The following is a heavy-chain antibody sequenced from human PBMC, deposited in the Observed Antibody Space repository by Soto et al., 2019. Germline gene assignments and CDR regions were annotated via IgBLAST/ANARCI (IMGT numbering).Heavy chain of an antibody. V-gene: IGHV3-30*18. CDR1: GFTFSSYG. Sequence: QVQLVESGGGVAQPGRSLRLSCAASGFTFSSYGMHWVRQAPGKGLEWVAVISYDGNNKYYADSVKGRFTISRDNFKNTLYLQMHSLRAEDTAMYYCAKDHLETTVTTPCYWGQGTLVTVSS. D-gene: IGHD4-17*01. J-gene: IGHJ4*02. CDR3: AKDHLETTVTTPCY. CDR2: ISYDGNNK.